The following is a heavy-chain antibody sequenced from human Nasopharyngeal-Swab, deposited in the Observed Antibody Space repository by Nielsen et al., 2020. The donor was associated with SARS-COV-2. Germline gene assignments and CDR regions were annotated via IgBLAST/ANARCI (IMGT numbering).Heavy chain of an antibody. V-gene: IGHV3-11*04. J-gene: IGHJ4*02. CDR1: GFTFSDYY. D-gene: IGHD7-27*01. CDR2: ISGSGGTI. CDR3: ARDRANWDFDY. Sequence: GGSLRLSCAASGFTFSDYYMSWIRQAPGKGLEYISYISGSGGTIYYGDSMMGRFTISRDNAKNSLYLQMNSLRAEDTAVYYCARDRANWDFDYWGQGTLVTVSS.